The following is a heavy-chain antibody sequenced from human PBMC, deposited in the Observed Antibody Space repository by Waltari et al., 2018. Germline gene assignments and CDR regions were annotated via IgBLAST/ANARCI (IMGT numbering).Heavy chain of an antibody. CDR3: ARTLYCSGGSCYSGDDAFDI. Sequence: QVQLVQSGAEVKKPGSSVKVSCKASGGTFSSYAISWVRQAPGQGLEWMGGIIPIFGTANYAQKFQGRVTITADESTSTAYMELSSLRSEDTAVYYCARTLYCSGGSCYSGDDAFDIWGQGTMVTVSS. V-gene: IGHV1-69*01. J-gene: IGHJ3*02. CDR1: GGTFSSYA. CDR2: IIPIFGTA. D-gene: IGHD2-15*01.